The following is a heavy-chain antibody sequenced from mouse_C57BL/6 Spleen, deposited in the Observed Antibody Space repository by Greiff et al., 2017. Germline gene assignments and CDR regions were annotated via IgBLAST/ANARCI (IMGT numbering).Heavy chain of an antibody. CDR1: GFTFSSYG. CDR3: AGHITTVRGGDWYFDV. J-gene: IGHJ1*03. D-gene: IGHD1-1*01. V-gene: IGHV5-6*01. CDR2: ISSGGSYT. Sequence: EVQRVESGGDLVKPGGSLKLSCAASGFTFSSYGMSWVRQTPDKRLEWVATISSGGSYTYYPDSVKGRFTISRDNAKNNLYLQMSSLKSEDTAMYDCAGHITTVRGGDWYFDVWGTGTTVTVSS.